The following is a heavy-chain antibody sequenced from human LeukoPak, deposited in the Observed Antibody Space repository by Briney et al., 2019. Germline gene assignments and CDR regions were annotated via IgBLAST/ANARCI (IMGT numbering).Heavy chain of an antibody. D-gene: IGHD5-18*01. Sequence: GGSLRLSCAASGFTFSSYSMNWVRQAPGKGLEWVSSISSSSSYIYYADSVKGRFTISRDNAKNSLYLQMNSLRAEDTAVYYCARALRGYSYNFDYWGQGTLVTVSS. CDR1: GFTFSSYS. CDR2: ISSSSSYI. CDR3: ARALRGYSYNFDY. V-gene: IGHV3-21*01. J-gene: IGHJ4*02.